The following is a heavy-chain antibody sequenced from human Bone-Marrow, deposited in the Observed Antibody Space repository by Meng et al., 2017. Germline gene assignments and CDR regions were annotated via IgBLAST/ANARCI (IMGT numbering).Heavy chain of an antibody. V-gene: IGHV4-34*01. CDR1: GGSFSGYY. D-gene: IGHD3-10*01. J-gene: IGHJ4*02. CDR3: ARNKPPITMVRGVIGGFDY. Sequence: SETLSLTCAVYGGSFSGYYWSWIRQPPGKGLEWIGSIYYSGSTYYNPSLKSRVTISVDTSKNQFSLKLSSVTAADTAVYYCARNKPPITMVRGVIGGFDYWGQGTLVTVSS. CDR2: IYYSGST.